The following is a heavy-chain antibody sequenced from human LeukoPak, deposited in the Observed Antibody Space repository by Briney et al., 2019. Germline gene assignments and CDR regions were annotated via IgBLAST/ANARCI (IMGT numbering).Heavy chain of an antibody. CDR3: AKDRRIVATIGLDY. CDR1: GFTFSTYA. J-gene: IGHJ4*02. D-gene: IGHD5-12*01. Sequence: PGRSLRLSCAASGFTFSTYAMHWVRQAPGKGLEWVSSISGSSSYIYYADSVKGRFTISRDNAKNSLYLQMNSLRAEDTAVYYCAKDRRIVATIGLDYWGQGTLVTVSS. CDR2: ISGSSSYI. V-gene: IGHV3-21*06.